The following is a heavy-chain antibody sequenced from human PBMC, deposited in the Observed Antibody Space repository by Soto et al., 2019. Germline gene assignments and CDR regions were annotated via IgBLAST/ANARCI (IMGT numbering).Heavy chain of an antibody. V-gene: IGHV1-69*01. J-gene: IGHJ4*02. CDR1: GGTFSSYA. D-gene: IGHD3-10*01. Sequence: QVQLVQSVAEVKKPGSSVKVSCKASGGTFSSYAISWVRQAPGQGIEWMGGIIPIFGTANYAQKFQGRVTITADESTSTAYMELSSLRSEDTAVYYCAAMGRGVIRVDFDYWGQGTLVTVSS. CDR3: AAMGRGVIRVDFDY. CDR2: IIPIFGTA.